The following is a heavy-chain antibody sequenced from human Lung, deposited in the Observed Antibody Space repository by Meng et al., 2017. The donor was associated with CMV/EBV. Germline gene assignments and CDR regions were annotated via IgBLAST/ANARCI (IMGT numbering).Heavy chain of an antibody. CDR1: GYTFTTYG. CDR2: ISAYNGNT. D-gene: IGHD3-22*01. Sequence: QVHLVQSEGEVKDPGASVKVSCQASGYTFTTYGISWVRQAPGQGLEWMGWISAYNGNTNYAQKLQGRVTMTTDTSTSTAYMELRSLRSDDTAVYYCARFWGSGYYYRYWGQGTLVTVSS. CDR3: ARFWGSGYYYRY. V-gene: IGHV1-18*01. J-gene: IGHJ4*02.